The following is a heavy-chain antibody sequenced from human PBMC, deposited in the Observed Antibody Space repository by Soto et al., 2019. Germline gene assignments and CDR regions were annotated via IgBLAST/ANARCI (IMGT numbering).Heavy chain of an antibody. CDR2: IIPIFGTA. J-gene: IGHJ4*02. CDR3: ARVPGAYYYDSSGSYYFDY. V-gene: IGHV1-69*13. Sequence: ASVKVSCKASGGTFSSYAISWVRQAPGQGLEWMGGIIPIFGTANYAQKFQGRVTITADESTSTAYMELSSLRSEDTAVYYCARVPGAYYYDSSGSYYFDYWGQGTLVTVSS. D-gene: IGHD3-22*01. CDR1: GGTFSSYA.